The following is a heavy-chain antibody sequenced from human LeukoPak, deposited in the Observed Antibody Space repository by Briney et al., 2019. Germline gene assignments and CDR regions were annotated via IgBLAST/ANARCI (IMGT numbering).Heavy chain of an antibody. CDR2: IRYDGSNK. CDR1: GFTFSSYG. J-gene: IGHJ4*02. V-gene: IGHV3-30*02. Sequence: SGGSLRLSCAASGFTFSSYGMHWVRQAPGKGLEWVAFIRYDGSNKYYADSVKGRFTISRDNSKNTLYLQMNSLRAEDTAVYYCAKRYCSSSFCSYFDYWGQGTLVTVSS. D-gene: IGHD2-2*01. CDR3: AKRYCSSSFCSYFDY.